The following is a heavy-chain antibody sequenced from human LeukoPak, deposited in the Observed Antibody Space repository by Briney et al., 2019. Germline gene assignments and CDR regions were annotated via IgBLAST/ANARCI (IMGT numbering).Heavy chain of an antibody. D-gene: IGHD5-12*01. CDR2: ISSSSSYI. CDR1: GFTFSSYS. Sequence: GGSLRLSCAASGFTFSSYSMNWVRQAPGKGLEWVSSISSSSSYIYYADSVKGRFTISRDNAKNTLYLQMNSLRAEDTAVYCCARGGGYDYVIDYWGQGTLVTVSS. V-gene: IGHV3-21*01. J-gene: IGHJ4*02. CDR3: ARGGGYDYVIDY.